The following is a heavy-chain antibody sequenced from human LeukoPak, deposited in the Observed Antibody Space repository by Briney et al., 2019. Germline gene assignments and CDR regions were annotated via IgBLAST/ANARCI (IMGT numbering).Heavy chain of an antibody. CDR3: ARDRAVDAGGIDF. Sequence: SETLSLTCTVSGDSISSGDFYWSWVRQPPGKGLEWIAYIHHSGSAFYSRSLKRRVTISVDSSKNQFSLRLTSVTAADTAVYFCARDRAVDAGGIDFWGLGTLVTVSP. V-gene: IGHV4-30-4*01. J-gene: IGHJ4*02. CDR2: IHHSGSA. CDR1: GDSISSGDFY. D-gene: IGHD5-18*01.